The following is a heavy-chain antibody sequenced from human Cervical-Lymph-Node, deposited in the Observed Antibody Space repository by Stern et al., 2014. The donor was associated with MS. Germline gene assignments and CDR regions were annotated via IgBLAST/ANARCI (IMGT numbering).Heavy chain of an antibody. D-gene: IGHD2/OR15-2a*01. V-gene: IGHV4-59*01. Sequence: QLQLQESSPGLVKPSETLSLNCTVSGVSISDYFWNWIRQPPGKGLEWIGSTYYSGGTNYHPSLKSRVTISLDTSKNQFSLKLHSVTAADTAVYYCARDLSDWGRGTLVTVSS. CDR3: ARDLSD. CDR1: GVSISDYF. CDR2: TYYSGGT. J-gene: IGHJ4*02.